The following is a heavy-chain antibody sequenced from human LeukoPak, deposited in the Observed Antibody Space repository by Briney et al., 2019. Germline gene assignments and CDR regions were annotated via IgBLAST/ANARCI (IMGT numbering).Heavy chain of an antibody. CDR2: IIPIFGTA. J-gene: IGHJ3*02. CDR1: GGTFSSYA. D-gene: IGHD3-10*01. Sequence: SVKVSCKASGGTFSSYAISWVRQAPGQGLEWMGGIIPIFGTANYAQKFQGRVTITTDESTSTAYMELSSLRSEDTAVYYCARAGITMVRGVVIPGAFDIWGQGTMVTVSS. V-gene: IGHV1-69*05. CDR3: ARAGITMVRGVVIPGAFDI.